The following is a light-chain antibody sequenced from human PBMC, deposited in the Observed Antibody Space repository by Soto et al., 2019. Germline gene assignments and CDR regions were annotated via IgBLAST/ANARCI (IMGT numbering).Light chain of an antibody. CDR2: AAS. J-gene: IGKJ1*01. V-gene: IGKV3-20*01. CDR1: QSVGGDS. CDR3: QQYRNSWT. Sequence: EIVLTQSPGTLSLSPGERAALSCRASQSVGGDSLDGYQQKPGQAPRLLIYAASSRATGIPDRFSGSESGTDFTLTISRLEPEDFAVYYCQQYRNSWTFGQGTKVEIK.